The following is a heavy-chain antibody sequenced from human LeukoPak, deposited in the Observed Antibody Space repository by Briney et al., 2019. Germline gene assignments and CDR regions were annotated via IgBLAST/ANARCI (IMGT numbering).Heavy chain of an antibody. D-gene: IGHD5-12*01. CDR1: GFTFSSYE. Sequence: QPGGSLRLSCVVSGFTFSSYEMNWVRQAPGKGLEWVSYISSSGSTIYYADSVKGRFTISRDNAKNSLYLQMNSLRAEDTAVYYCARGPRDIVATTAEFDYWGQGTLVTVSS. V-gene: IGHV3-48*03. CDR2: ISSSGSTI. J-gene: IGHJ4*02. CDR3: ARGPRDIVATTAEFDY.